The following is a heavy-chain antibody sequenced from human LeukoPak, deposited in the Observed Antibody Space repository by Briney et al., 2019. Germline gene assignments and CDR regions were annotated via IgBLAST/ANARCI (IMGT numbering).Heavy chain of an antibody. CDR2: INAGNDNT. CDR3: ARDLGYCTGGTCYPNWFDP. J-gene: IGHJ5*02. Sequence: GASVKVSCKASGYTFTSYAMNWVRQAHGQRREWMGWINAGNDNTKYSQRFQGRVTITRDTSASTAYMELSSLRSEDTAVYYCARDLGYCTGGTCYPNWFDPWGQGTLVTVSS. V-gene: IGHV1-3*01. CDR1: GYTFTSYA. D-gene: IGHD2-15*01.